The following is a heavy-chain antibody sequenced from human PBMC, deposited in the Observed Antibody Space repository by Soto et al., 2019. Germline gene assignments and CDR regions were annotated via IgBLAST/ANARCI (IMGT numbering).Heavy chain of an antibody. D-gene: IGHD6-19*01. CDR3: ARDRRSSGWSKENWFDP. Sequence: GGSLRLSCAASGFTFSSYGMHWVRQAPGKGLEWVAVIWYDGSNKYYADSVKGRFTISRDNSKNTLYLQMNSLRAEDTAVYYCARDRRSSGWSKENWFDPWGQGTLVTVSS. V-gene: IGHV3-33*01. J-gene: IGHJ5*02. CDR1: GFTFSSYG. CDR2: IWYDGSNK.